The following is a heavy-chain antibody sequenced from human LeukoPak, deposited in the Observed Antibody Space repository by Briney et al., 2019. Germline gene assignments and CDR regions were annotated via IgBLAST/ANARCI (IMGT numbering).Heavy chain of an antibody. Sequence: SETLSLTCSVSGYSFTSGHYWGWIHNPPGKGRRGIPNIYHTGSAHYNPSLKSRVTISVDTSKNQFSLKLSSVTAADTAVYYCARYCTSTTCILRGFDYWGQGTLVTVSS. CDR1: GYSFTSGHY. CDR3: ARYCTSTTCILRGFDY. D-gene: IGHD2-2*01. CDR2: IYHTGSA. J-gene: IGHJ4*02. V-gene: IGHV4-38-2*01.